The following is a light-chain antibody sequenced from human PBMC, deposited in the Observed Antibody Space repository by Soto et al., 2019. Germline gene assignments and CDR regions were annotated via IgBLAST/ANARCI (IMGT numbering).Light chain of an antibody. Sequence: IVLTQSPGTLSLSPGERATLSCRASQSFSSTYLAWYQQKVGQTPRLLIYGASSRATGIPDRFSGSGSGTDYTLTISRLEPEDFAVYYCQQYGTSPRTFGQGTKLVI. CDR3: QQYGTSPRT. V-gene: IGKV3-20*01. J-gene: IGKJ2*01. CDR2: GAS. CDR1: QSFSSTY.